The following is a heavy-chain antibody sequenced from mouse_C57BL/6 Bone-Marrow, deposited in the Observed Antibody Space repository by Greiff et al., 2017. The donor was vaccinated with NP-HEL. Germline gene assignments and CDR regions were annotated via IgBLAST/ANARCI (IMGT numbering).Heavy chain of an antibody. V-gene: IGHV5-17*01. D-gene: IGHD1-1*01. CDR2: ISSGSSTI. CDR3: ARPIYYYGSWFAY. Sequence: DVHLVESGGGLVKPGGSLKLSCAASGFTFSDYGMHWVRQAPEKGLEWVAYISSGSSTIYYADTVKGRFTISRDNAKNTLFLQMTSLRSEDTAMYYCARPIYYYGSWFAYWGQGTLVTVSA. CDR1: GFTFSDYG. J-gene: IGHJ3*01.